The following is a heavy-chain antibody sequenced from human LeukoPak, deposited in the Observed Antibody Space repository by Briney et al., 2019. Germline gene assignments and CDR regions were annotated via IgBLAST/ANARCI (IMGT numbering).Heavy chain of an antibody. J-gene: IGHJ5*02. Sequence: PGGSLRLSCAASGCTFSNYAMSWVRQAPAKGLEWVSTISGSGGSTYYADSVKGRFTISRDNSKNTLYLQMNSLRAEDTAVYYCAKDTLSSSWYNWFDPWGQGTLVTVSS. V-gene: IGHV3-23*01. CDR1: GCTFSNYA. CDR2: ISGSGGST. CDR3: AKDTLSSSWYNWFDP. D-gene: IGHD6-13*01.